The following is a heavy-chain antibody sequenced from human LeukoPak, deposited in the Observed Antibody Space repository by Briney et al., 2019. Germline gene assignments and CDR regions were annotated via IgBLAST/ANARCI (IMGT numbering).Heavy chain of an antibody. V-gene: IGHV3-23*01. Sequence: PGASLRLSCAASGFTSSSNAMGWVRQAPGKGLEWVSAISPGGSPNYADSVKGRFTISRDNSKNTLYLQMNSLRAEDTAVYYCVKRELYIVATTWGQGTLVTVSS. D-gene: IGHD5-12*01. CDR1: GFTSSSNA. CDR2: ISPGGSP. J-gene: IGHJ5*02. CDR3: VKRELYIVATT.